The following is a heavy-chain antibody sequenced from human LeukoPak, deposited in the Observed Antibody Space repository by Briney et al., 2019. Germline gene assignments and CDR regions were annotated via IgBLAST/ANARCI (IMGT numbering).Heavy chain of an antibody. J-gene: IGHJ3*02. D-gene: IGHD3-22*01. V-gene: IGHV4-30-4*01. CDR3: ARDRSYDSSGYHHDAFDI. CDR1: GGSISSSDYY. CDR2: IYYSGIT. Sequence: SETLSLTCTVSGGSISSSDYYWSWIRQPPGKGLEWIGYIYYSGITHYNPTLKSRVTISVDTSKNQFSLKLSSVTAADTAVYYCARDRSYDSSGYHHDAFDIWGQGTMVTVSS.